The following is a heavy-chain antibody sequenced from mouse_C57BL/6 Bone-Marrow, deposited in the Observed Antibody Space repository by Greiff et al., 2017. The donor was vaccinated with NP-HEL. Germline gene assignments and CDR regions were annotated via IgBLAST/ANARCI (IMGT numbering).Heavy chain of an antibody. Sequence: EVQVVESGPGLVKPSQSLSLTCSVTGYSITSGYYWNWIRQFPGNRLEWMGYISYDGSNNYNPSLKNRISITRDTSKNQFFLKLNSVTTEDTATYYCARDDYDVPAWFAYWGQGTLVTVSA. J-gene: IGHJ3*01. D-gene: IGHD2-4*01. CDR2: ISYDGSN. CDR1: GYSITSGYY. V-gene: IGHV3-6*01. CDR3: ARDDYDVPAWFAY.